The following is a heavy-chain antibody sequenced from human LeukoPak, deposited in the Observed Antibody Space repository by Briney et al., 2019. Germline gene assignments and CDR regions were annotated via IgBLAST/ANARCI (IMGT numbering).Heavy chain of an antibody. Sequence: GGSLRLSCAASGFTFSSYAMHWVRQAPGKGLEWVAVISYDGSNKYYADSVKGRFTISRDNSKSTLYLQMNSLRAEDTAVYYCARSGRGLLDAFDIWGQGTMVTVSS. CDR3: ARSGRGLLDAFDI. V-gene: IGHV3-30-3*01. D-gene: IGHD2-15*01. J-gene: IGHJ3*02. CDR1: GFTFSSYA. CDR2: ISYDGSNK.